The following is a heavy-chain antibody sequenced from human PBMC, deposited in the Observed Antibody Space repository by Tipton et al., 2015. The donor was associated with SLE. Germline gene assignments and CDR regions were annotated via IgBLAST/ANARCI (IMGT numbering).Heavy chain of an antibody. CDR2: MYTSGST. Sequence: TLSLTCTVSGGSISSYYWSWIRQPPGKGLEWIGYMYTSGSTNYNPSLKSRVTISVDTSKNQFSLKLSSLTAADTAVYYCATRGSSSWYFFDYWGQGTLVTVSS. D-gene: IGHD6-13*01. CDR1: GGSISSYY. CDR3: ATRGSSSWYFFDY. V-gene: IGHV4-4*08. J-gene: IGHJ4*02.